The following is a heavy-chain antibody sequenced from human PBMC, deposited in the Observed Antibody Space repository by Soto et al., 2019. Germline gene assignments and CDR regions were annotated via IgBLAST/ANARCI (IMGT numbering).Heavy chain of an antibody. Sequence: QITLKESGPTLVKPTQTLTLTCTFSGFSLGTSGVGVGWSRQPPGKALEWLALIYWDDDKRYSPSLKSRLTITKDTSKNQVVLTMTNMDPVDTATYYCAHRQDYDILTGPFDYWGQGTLVTVS. CDR1: GFSLGTSGVG. CDR3: AHRQDYDILTGPFDY. V-gene: IGHV2-5*02. J-gene: IGHJ4*02. D-gene: IGHD3-9*01. CDR2: IYWDDDK.